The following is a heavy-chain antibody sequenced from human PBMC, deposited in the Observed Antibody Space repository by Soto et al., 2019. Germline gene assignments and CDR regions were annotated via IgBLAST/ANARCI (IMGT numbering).Heavy chain of an antibody. Sequence: GGSLRLSCAASGFTISSYTMSWVRKAPGKGLEWVSAISDSGGGTYYADSVKGRFTISRDNSKHTLFLQVNSLRAEDTAVYYCAKGLGDYYYMDVWGNGTTVTVSS. CDR1: GFTISSYT. CDR2: ISDSGGGT. J-gene: IGHJ6*03. V-gene: IGHV3-23*01. CDR3: AKGLGDYYYMDV.